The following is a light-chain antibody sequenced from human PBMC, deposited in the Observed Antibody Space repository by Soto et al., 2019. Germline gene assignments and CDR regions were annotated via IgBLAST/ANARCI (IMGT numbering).Light chain of an antibody. Sequence: IQLTQSPSSLSASVGDRVTITCRASQGISSYLAWYQQKPGEAPKLLIYAASTLQSGVPSRFSGSGSGTEFTLTISSLQPEDFATYYCQQLNNDACTFGPGTKVDIK. J-gene: IGKJ3*01. CDR3: QQLNNDACT. CDR1: QGISSY. V-gene: IGKV1-9*01. CDR2: AAS.